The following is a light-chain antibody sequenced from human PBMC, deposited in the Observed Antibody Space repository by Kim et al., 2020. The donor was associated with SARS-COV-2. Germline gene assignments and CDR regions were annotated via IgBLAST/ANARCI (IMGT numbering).Light chain of an antibody. CDR1: SLRNYY. J-gene: IGLJ3*02. V-gene: IGLV3-19*01. CDR2: GRN. CDR3: NSRDSSGNHLV. Sequence: ALGQTVRITCQGESLRNYYASWYQQKPRQAPVVVIYGRNDRPSGIPDRFSGSNSGNTASLTITGAQAEDEADYYCNSRDSSGNHLVFGGGTQLTVL.